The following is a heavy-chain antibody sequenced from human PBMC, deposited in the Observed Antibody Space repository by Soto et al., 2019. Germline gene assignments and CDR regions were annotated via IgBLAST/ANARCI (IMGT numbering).Heavy chain of an antibody. Sequence: PSETLSLTCAVAGGSISGGGYSGSWVRQPPGKGLEWIGYFYHSGCTYYNPSLKSRVTISVDRSKNQFSLKLSSVTAADTAVYYCARVXDYWGQGTLVTVS. CDR3: ARVXDY. CDR2: FYHSGCT. V-gene: IGHV4-30-2*01. J-gene: IGHJ4*02. CDR1: GGSISGGGYS.